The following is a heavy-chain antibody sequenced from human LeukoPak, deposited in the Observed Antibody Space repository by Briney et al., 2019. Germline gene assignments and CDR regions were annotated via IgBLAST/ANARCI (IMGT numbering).Heavy chain of an antibody. Sequence: SETLSLTCTVSGGSISNNYWSWIRQPPGKGLEWIGYIYYSGSTNYSPSLKSRVTISVDTSKNQFSLKLSSVTAADTAVYYCARDRGDGYDYFWDYWGQGTLVTVSS. CDR3: ARDRGDGYDYFWDY. CDR1: GGSISNNY. CDR2: IYYSGST. V-gene: IGHV4-59*12. J-gene: IGHJ4*02. D-gene: IGHD5-12*01.